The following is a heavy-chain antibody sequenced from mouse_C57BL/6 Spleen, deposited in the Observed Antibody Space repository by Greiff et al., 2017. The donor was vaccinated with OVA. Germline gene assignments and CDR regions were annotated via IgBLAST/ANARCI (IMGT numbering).Heavy chain of an antibody. CDR1: GYTFTDYN. J-gene: IGHJ1*03. V-gene: IGHV1-22*01. CDR3: ARGDYGSRQPYWYFDV. Sequence: VQLQQSGPELVKPGASVKMSCKASGYTFTDYNMHWVKQSHGKSLEWIGYINPNNGGTSYNQKFKGKATLTVNKSSSTAYMELRSLTSEDSAVYYCARGDYGSRQPYWYFDVWGTGTTVTVSS. CDR2: INPNNGGT. D-gene: IGHD1-1*01.